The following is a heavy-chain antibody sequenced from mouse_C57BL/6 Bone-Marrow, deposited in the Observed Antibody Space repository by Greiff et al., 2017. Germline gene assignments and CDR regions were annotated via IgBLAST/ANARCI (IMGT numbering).Heavy chain of an antibody. Sequence: QVQLQQSGAELVRPGTSVKVSCKASGYAFTNYLIEWVQQRPGQGLEWIGVINPGSGGTNYNEKFKGKATLTADKSSSTAYMQLSSLTSEDSAVYFCARLGPYPYYFDCWGQGTTLTVSS. V-gene: IGHV1-54*01. D-gene: IGHD2-10*01. CDR3: ARLGPYPYYFDC. CDR1: GYAFTNYL. J-gene: IGHJ2*01. CDR2: INPGSGGT.